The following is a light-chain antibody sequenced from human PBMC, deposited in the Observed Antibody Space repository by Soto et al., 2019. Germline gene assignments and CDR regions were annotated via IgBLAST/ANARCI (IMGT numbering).Light chain of an antibody. CDR3: SSYAGSNNLV. Sequence: QSVLTQPPSASGSPGQSVTISCTGTSSDVGDYNYVSWYQQHPGKAPKLMIYEVSKRPSGVPDRFSGSKSGNTASLTVSGLQADDEADYYCSSYAGSNNLVFGTGTKVTVL. J-gene: IGLJ1*01. CDR2: EVS. V-gene: IGLV2-8*01. CDR1: SSDVGDYNY.